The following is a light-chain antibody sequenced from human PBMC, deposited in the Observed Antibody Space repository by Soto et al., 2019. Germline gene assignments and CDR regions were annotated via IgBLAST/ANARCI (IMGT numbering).Light chain of an antibody. V-gene: IGLV2-23*01. CDR1: SSDVGSYNL. CDR3: CSYAGSQV. Sequence: QSVLTQPASVYGSPGQSITISCTGTSSDVGSYNLVSWYQQHPGKAPKLMIYEGSKRPSGVSNRFSGSKSGNTASLTISGLQAEDEADYYCCSYAGSQVFGGGTKVTVL. CDR2: EGS. J-gene: IGLJ2*01.